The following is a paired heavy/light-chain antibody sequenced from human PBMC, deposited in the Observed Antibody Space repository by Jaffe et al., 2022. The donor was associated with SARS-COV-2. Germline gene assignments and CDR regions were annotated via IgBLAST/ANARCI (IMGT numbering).Heavy chain of an antibody. J-gene: IGHJ3*01. Sequence: EVQLVESGGVVVQPGGSLRLSCAASGFNFNDYIIHWVRQVPGKGLEWVSLINWDSSTTFYADSVKGRFTISRDNGKTSVYLQMNSLKTEDSALYYCVKEGSYSAFDFGGQGTMVTVSS. CDR3: VKEGSYSAFDF. CDR2: INWDSSTT. CDR1: GFNFNDYI. V-gene: IGHV3-43*01. D-gene: IGHD5-18*01.
Light chain of an antibody. CDR1: QSVSTY. J-gene: IGKJ2*01. CDR2: GVS. Sequence: DIQMTQSPASLSASVGDGVTITCRASQSVSTYLSWYQQKPGEAPKLLIYGVSSLQIGVPSKFTGSGSGTDFTLTISSLQPEDFATYYCQQSYRVPYTFGQGTRVEI. CDR3: QQSYRVPYT. V-gene: IGKV1-39*01.